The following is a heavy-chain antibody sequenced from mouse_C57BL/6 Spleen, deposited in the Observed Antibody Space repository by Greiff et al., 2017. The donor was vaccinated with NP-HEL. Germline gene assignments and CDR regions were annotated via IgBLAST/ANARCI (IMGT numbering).Heavy chain of an antibody. D-gene: IGHD2-3*01. CDR1: GYAFSSYW. V-gene: IGHV1-80*01. CDR3: AREDYDGYSPFAY. Sequence: QVQLKQSGAELVKPGASVKISCKASGYAFSSYWMNWVKQRPGKGLEWIGQIYPGDGDTNYNGKFKGKATLTADKSSSTAYMQLSSLTSEDSAVYFCAREDYDGYSPFAYWGQGTLVTVSA. J-gene: IGHJ3*01. CDR2: IYPGDGDT.